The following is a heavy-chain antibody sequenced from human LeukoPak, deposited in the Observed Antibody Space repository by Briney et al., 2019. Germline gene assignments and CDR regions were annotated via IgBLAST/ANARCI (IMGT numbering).Heavy chain of an antibody. CDR1: GFTFDKFA. CDR2: VFGPGEDA. Sequence: SGGSLRLSCATSGFTFDKFAMHWVRQAPGKSLEWVSLVFGPGEDAYYADSVKGRFTISRDNSKNSLYLQMNSLRTDDTAFYYCAEDIGRTEWELLRGALDSWGQGTLVTVSS. D-gene: IGHD1-26*01. J-gene: IGHJ4*02. CDR3: AEDIGRTEWELLRGALDS. V-gene: IGHV3-43*02.